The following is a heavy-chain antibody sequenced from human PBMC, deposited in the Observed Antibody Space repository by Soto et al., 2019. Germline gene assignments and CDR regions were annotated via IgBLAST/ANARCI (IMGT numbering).Heavy chain of an antibody. CDR1: GESFSGYI. D-gene: IGHD6-19*01. Sequence: SETLSLTCAVYGESFSGYIWTWIRQTPGKGLQWIGQINHSGSTYYNPSLKSRVTISVDTSKNQFSLKLSSVTAADTAVYYCARHSGIAVAGTSDYWGQGTLVTVSS. CDR3: ARHSGIAVAGTSDY. V-gene: IGHV4-34*01. J-gene: IGHJ4*02. CDR2: INHSGST.